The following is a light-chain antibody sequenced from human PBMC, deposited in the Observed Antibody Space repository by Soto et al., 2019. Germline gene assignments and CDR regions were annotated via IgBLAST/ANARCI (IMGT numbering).Light chain of an antibody. Sequence: DIQLTQSPSTLSASVGDRVTITCRASQSVGSWLAWYQQRPGKAPRLLIYDASSLDSGVPARFSGSASGTEFTLTVSSLQPDDFATYYCQQYDDYSWKTFGQGTKV. CDR2: DAS. CDR1: QSVGSW. V-gene: IGKV1-5*01. CDR3: QQYDDYSWKT. J-gene: IGKJ1*01.